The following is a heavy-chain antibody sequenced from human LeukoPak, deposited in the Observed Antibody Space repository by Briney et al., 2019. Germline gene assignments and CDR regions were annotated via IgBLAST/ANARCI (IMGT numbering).Heavy chain of an antibody. Sequence: SVKVSCKASGGTFSSYAISWVRQAPGQGLEWMGRIIPIFGAANYAQRFQGRVSITTDESTSTAYMELSSLRSEDTAVYYCARGFYYDSSGYSYGGFDIWGQGTMVTVSS. V-gene: IGHV1-69*05. D-gene: IGHD3-22*01. CDR1: GGTFSSYA. CDR2: IIPIFGAA. CDR3: ARGFYYDSSGYSYGGFDI. J-gene: IGHJ3*02.